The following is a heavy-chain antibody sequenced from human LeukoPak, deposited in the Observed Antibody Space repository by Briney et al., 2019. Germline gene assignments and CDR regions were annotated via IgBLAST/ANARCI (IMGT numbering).Heavy chain of an antibody. V-gene: IGHV3-21*06. D-gene: IGHD3-22*01. CDR1: GFSFSSNA. CDR2: ISSSSSYI. J-gene: IGHJ4*02. CDR3: ARDYEDSSGYCYYDY. Sequence: PGGSLRLSCAASGFSFSSNAMNWVRQAPGKGLEGVSSISSSSSYIYYADSVKGRFTISRDNAKNSLYLQMNSLRAEDTAVYYCARDYEDSSGYCYYDYWGQGTLVTVSS.